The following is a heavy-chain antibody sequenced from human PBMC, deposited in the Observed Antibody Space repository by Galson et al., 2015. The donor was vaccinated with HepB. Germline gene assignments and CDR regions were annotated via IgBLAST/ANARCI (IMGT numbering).Heavy chain of an antibody. V-gene: IGHV3-30*18. CDR3: ANQRQLLRDKYYFDY. CDR1: GFTFSSYG. J-gene: IGHJ4*02. D-gene: IGHD2-2*01. Sequence: SLRLSCAASGFTFSSYGMHWVRQAPGKGLEWVAVISYDGSNKYYADSVKGRFTISRDNSKNTLYLQMNSLRAEDTAVYYCANQRQLLRDKYYFDYWGQGTLVTVSS. CDR2: ISYDGSNK.